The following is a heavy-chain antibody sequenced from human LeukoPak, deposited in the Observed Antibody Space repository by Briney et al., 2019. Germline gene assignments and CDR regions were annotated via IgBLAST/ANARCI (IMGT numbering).Heavy chain of an antibody. Sequence: GASVKVSCKASGYTFTSNHIHWVRQAPGQGLEWMGVVNPSGDSTSYAQNFQGRTTITRDTSTSTLYMELSSLRSEDTAVYYCARGNYDFWSGYDYYYYYGMDVWGQGTTVTVSS. D-gene: IGHD3-3*01. CDR3: ARGNYDFWSGYDYYYYYGMDV. CDR2: VNPSGDST. CDR1: GYTFTSNH. J-gene: IGHJ6*02. V-gene: IGHV1-46*01.